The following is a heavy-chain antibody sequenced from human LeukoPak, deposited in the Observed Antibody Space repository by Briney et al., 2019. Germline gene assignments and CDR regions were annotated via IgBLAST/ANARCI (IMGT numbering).Heavy chain of an antibody. CDR2: IRSKANSYAT. J-gene: IGHJ4*02. V-gene: IGHV3-73*01. CDR3: TRHEADY. Sequence: GGSLRLSCAASGFTFSSYWMHWVRQASGKGLEWVGRIRSKANSYATAYAASVKGRFTISRDDSKNTAYLQMNSLKTEDTAVYYCTRHEADYWGQGTLVTVSS. CDR1: GFTFSSYW.